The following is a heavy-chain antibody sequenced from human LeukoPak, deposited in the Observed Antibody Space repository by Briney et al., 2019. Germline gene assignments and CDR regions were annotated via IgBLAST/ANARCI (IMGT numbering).Heavy chain of an antibody. CDR3: ARVIHLGELSLYDY. Sequence: GESLKISCKGSGYSFTTYWITWVREIPGKGLEWTGRIDPSDSYTNYSPSFQGHVTISADKSISTAYLQWSRLKASDTAMYYCARVIHLGELSLYDYWGQGTLVTVSS. V-gene: IGHV5-10-1*01. CDR1: GYSFTTYW. J-gene: IGHJ4*02. D-gene: IGHD3-16*02. CDR2: IDPSDSYT.